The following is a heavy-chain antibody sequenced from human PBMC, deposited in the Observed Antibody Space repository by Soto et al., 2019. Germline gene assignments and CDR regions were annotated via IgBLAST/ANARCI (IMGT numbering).Heavy chain of an antibody. Sequence: QVQLVESGGGVVQPGRSLRLSCAGAGFSLSDYAIYWVRQTPEKGLEWVAVMSHDGTSKYYADSVKGRSTISNDNSKNTLYLQLNTLRDEDTAIYYCARGPRRGTPVVAGEHWGPGTQVIVSS. D-gene: IGHD6-19*01. V-gene: IGHV3-30-3*01. CDR2: MSHDGTSK. CDR3: ARGPRRGTPVVAGEH. J-gene: IGHJ4*02. CDR1: GFSLSDYA.